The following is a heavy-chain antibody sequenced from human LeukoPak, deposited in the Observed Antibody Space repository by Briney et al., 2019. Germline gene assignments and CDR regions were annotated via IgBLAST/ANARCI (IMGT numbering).Heavy chain of an antibody. CDR3: ARESSTWFDP. D-gene: IGHD3-10*01. V-gene: IGHV3-48*03. J-gene: IGHJ5*02. Sequence: VGSLRLSCAASGFTFSSYEMNWVRQAPGKGLEWVSYISSSGSTIYYADSVKGRFTISRDNAKNSLYLQMNSLRAEDTAVYYCARESSTWFDPWGQGTLVTVSS. CDR1: GFTFSSYE. CDR2: ISSSGSTI.